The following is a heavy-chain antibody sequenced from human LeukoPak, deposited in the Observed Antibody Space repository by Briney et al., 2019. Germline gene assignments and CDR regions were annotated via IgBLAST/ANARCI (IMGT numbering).Heavy chain of an antibody. D-gene: IGHD1-26*01. CDR1: GFTFTTYA. V-gene: IGHV3-30*04. CDR2: ISYHGAKT. CDR3: VRDLNSAWHNFDF. J-gene: IGHJ4*02. Sequence: PGRSLRLSCAASGFTFTTYAMHWVRQAPGKGLEWVAVISYHGAKTSYADSVKGRFTISRDNSKDTLYVEMYSLRPEDTAVYYCVRDLNSAWHNFDFWGQGTLVTVSS.